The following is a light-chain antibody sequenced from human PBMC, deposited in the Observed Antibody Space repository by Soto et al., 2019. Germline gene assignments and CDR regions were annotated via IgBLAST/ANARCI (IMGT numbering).Light chain of an antibody. J-gene: IGLJ2*01. V-gene: IGLV2-8*01. CDR2: EVT. Sequence: QSALTQPPSASGSPGQSVTISCTGTSRDVGGYNYVSWYQQHPGKAPKLVMYEVTERPSGVPERFSGSKSGNTASLTVSGLQDEDEAEYYCASYAGNNNFVVFGGGTKLT. CDR3: ASYAGNNNFVV. CDR1: SRDVGGYNY.